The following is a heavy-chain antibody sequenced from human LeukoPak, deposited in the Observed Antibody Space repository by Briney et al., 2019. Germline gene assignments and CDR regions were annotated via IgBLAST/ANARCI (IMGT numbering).Heavy chain of an antibody. Sequence: PSETLSLTCTVSGGSIRSYYWSWVRQPAGKGLEWVGRIHTSGSTNYTPYLKSRVTISLDTSKTQVSLNLSSVTAADTALYYRARFTGYCSGTSCYPNAFDIWGQGTMVTVSS. D-gene: IGHD2-2*01. J-gene: IGHJ3*02. CDR1: GGSIRSYY. CDR3: ARFTGYCSGTSCYPNAFDI. CDR2: IHTSGST. V-gene: IGHV4-4*07.